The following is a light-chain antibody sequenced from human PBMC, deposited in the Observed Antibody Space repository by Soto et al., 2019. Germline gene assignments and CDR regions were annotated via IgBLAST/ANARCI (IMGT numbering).Light chain of an antibody. J-gene: IGKJ1*01. V-gene: IGKV1-39*01. Sequence: DIQMTQSPSSLSASVGDRVTITCRASQSISSYLNWYQQKPGKAPKLLIYAASSVQSRVPSRFSGSGSGTDFTLTISSLQPEDFATYYCQQSYSTPPWTFGQGTKVDIK. CDR1: QSISSY. CDR2: AAS. CDR3: QQSYSTPPWT.